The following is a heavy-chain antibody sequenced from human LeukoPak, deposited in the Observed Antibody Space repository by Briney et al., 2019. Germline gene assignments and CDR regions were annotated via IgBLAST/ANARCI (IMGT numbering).Heavy chain of an antibody. Sequence: FISFAISWVRQAPGQGLEWMGGIIPIFGTANYAQKFQGRVTITADKSTSTAYMELSSLRSEDTAVYYCARGVLVRGVILGYYYYMDVWGKGTTVTVSS. CDR1: FISFA. CDR2: IIPIFGTA. V-gene: IGHV1-69*06. J-gene: IGHJ6*03. CDR3: ARGVLVRGVILGYYYYMDV. D-gene: IGHD3-10*01.